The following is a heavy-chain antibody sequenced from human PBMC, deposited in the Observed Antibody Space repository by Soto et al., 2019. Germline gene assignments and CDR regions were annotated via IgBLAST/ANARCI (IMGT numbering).Heavy chain of an antibody. CDR2: ISENSGGT. Sequence: EVQLLESGGGLVQPGGSLRLSCAASGFTFRRHAMTWVRQAPGKGLEWVSSISENSGGTYYADSAKGRFTISRDNSKNMLYLQMNSLRAEDTALYYCARKPNGFDSWGQGTLVVVSS. J-gene: IGHJ5*01. CDR1: GFTFRRHA. CDR3: ARKPNGFDS. V-gene: IGHV3-23*01.